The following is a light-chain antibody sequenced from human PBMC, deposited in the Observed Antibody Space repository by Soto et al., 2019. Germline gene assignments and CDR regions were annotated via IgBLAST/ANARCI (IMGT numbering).Light chain of an antibody. J-gene: IGKJ1*01. Sequence: EIVMTQSPATLSVSPGERVTLSCRASQSLRSNSAWYQQKPGQAPRLLIYGASTRATGIPARFSGSGFGTEFTLTISSLQSEDFAVYFCQRETFGQGTKVE. CDR1: QSLRSN. CDR2: GAS. V-gene: IGKV3-15*01. CDR3: QRET.